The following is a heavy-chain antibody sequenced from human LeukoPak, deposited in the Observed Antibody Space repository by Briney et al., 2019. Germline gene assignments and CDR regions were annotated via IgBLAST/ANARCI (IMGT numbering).Heavy chain of an antibody. CDR1: GFTFSSNW. CDR3: SRDFNGRNDF. D-gene: IGHD1-14*01. J-gene: IGHJ4*02. Sequence: GGSLRLSCAASGFTFSSNWMHWVRQGPGKGLVWVSRINPDGSRTDYAESVRGRFTISRDNAKNTLSLEMNSLGDEDTAVYYCSRDFNGRNDFWGQGTLVTVSS. V-gene: IGHV3-74*01. CDR2: INPDGSRT.